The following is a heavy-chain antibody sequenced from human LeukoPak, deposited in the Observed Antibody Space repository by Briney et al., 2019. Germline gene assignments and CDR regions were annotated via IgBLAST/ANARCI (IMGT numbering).Heavy chain of an antibody. CDR3: AKGGLNLRCSSDGCSGTDC. CDR2: ISYDGSYK. J-gene: IGHJ4*02. Sequence: PGGSLRLSCAASGFTFSSYGMHWVRQAPGKGLEWVTFISYDGSYKYYTDFVKGRFTISRDNFNNTLYLQMNTLAPDDPPIYYFAKGGLNLRCSSDGCSGTDCWGQGTLVTVSS. D-gene: IGHD2-2*01. V-gene: IGHV3-30*02. CDR1: GFTFSSYG.